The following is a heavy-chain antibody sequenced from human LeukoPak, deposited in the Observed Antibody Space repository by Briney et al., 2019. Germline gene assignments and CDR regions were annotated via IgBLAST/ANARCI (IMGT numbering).Heavy chain of an antibody. CDR2: IYSGGST. D-gene: IGHD4-11*01. V-gene: IGHV3-66*01. J-gene: IGHJ4*02. CDR1: GFTVSSNY. Sequence: GGSLRLSCAASGFTVSSNYMSWVRQAPGKGLEWVSVIYSGGSTYYADSVKGRFTISRDNAKNSLYLQMNSLRAEDTAVYYCAREDHSNYNYWGQGTLVTVSS. CDR3: AREDHSNYNY.